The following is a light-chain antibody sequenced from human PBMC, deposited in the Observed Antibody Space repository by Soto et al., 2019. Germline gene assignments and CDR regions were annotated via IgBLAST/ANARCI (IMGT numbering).Light chain of an antibody. CDR3: TSYAGGNNV. Sequence: QSALTQPPSASGSPGQSVTISCTGTSSDVGGYNYVSWYQQNPGKVPKLMIYEVNKPPSGVPDRFSGSKSGNTASLTVSGLHAEYEADYYCTSYAGGNNVFGTGTKLTVL. CDR2: EVN. CDR1: SSDVGGYNY. V-gene: IGLV2-8*01. J-gene: IGLJ1*01.